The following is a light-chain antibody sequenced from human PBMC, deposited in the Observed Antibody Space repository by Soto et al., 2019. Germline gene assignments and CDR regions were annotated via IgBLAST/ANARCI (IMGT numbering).Light chain of an antibody. V-gene: IGKV3-20*01. Sequence: EKVMTQSPATLSVSPGERATLSCRASQSVSSNLAWYQQKPGQAPRLLIYGASNRATGIPDRFSGSGSGTDFTLTISRLEPEDFAVYYCQQYGSSPRTFGQGTKVDI. CDR3: QQYGSSPRT. CDR1: QSVSSN. J-gene: IGKJ1*01. CDR2: GAS.